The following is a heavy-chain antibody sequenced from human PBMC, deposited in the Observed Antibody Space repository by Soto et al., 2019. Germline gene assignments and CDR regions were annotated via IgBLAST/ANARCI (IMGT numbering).Heavy chain of an antibody. V-gene: IGHV4-59*01. CDR2: IYYSGST. D-gene: IGHD5-18*01. CDR1: GFTISNYY. CDR3: ASGLDSYGYKYYFDY. J-gene: IGHJ4*02. Sequence: KPGGTLSLTCTASGFTISNYYLSWVRQAPGKGLEWIGYIYYSGSTNYNPSLKSRVTISVDTSKNPFSLKLSSVTAADTAVYYCASGLDSYGYKYYFDYWGQGTLVTVSS.